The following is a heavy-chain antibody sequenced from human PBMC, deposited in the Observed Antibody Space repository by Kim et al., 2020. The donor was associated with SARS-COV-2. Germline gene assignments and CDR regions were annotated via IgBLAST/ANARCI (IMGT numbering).Heavy chain of an antibody. CDR2: IYPGDSDT. D-gene: IGHD5-12*01. V-gene: IGHV5-51*01. Sequence: GESLKISCKGSGYSFTSYWIGWVRQRPGKGLEWMGIIYPGDSDTRYSPSFQGQVTISADKSISTAYLQWSSLKASDTAMYYCARRGRRWLQQQHVDYWGQGTLVTVSS. CDR3: ARRGRRWLQQQHVDY. CDR1: GYSFTSYW. J-gene: IGHJ4*02.